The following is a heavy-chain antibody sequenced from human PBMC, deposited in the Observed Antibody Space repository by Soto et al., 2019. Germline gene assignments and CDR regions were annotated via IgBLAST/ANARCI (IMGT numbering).Heavy chain of an antibody. Sequence: EVQLVESGGGLVQPGGSLILSCAASGFTFSSYWMHWVRQAPGKGLEWVLRINSDGSSTSYADSVKGRFTISRDNAKNTVYLQMNSLRAEDTAVYYCARTSLVVPAATREDYWGQGTLVTVSS. CDR1: GFTFSSYW. V-gene: IGHV3-74*01. CDR2: INSDGSST. J-gene: IGHJ4*02. CDR3: ARTSLVVPAATREDY. D-gene: IGHD2-15*01.